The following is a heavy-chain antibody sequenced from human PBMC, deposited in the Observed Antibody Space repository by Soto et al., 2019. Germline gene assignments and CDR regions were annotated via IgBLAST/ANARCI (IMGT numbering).Heavy chain of an antibody. CDR1: GYTFTSYG. V-gene: IGHV1-18*04. J-gene: IGHJ6*02. Sequence: SVKVSCKASGYTFTSYGISWVRQAPGQGLEWMGWISAYNGNTNYAQKLQGRVTMTTDTSTSTAYMELRSLRSDDTAVYYCARDLVRTVRGVIITSTHYYYYGMDVWG. D-gene: IGHD3-10*01. CDR3: ARDLVRTVRGVIITSTHYYYYGMDV. CDR2: ISAYNGNT.